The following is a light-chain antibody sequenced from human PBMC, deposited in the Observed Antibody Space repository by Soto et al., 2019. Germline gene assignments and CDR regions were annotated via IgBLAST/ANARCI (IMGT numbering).Light chain of an antibody. Sequence: QSVLTQPPSASGSPGQSVTISCTGTSSDVGGYNYVSWYQQQSGKAPKLMIYEVSKRPSGVPDRFSGSKSGNTASLTVSGLQAEDEADYYCSSYAGSNTVVFGGGTKVTVL. J-gene: IGLJ2*01. CDR3: SSYAGSNTVV. CDR1: SSDVGGYNY. CDR2: EVS. V-gene: IGLV2-8*01.